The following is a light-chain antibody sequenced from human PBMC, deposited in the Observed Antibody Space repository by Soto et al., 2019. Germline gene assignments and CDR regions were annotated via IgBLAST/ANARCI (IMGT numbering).Light chain of an antibody. J-gene: IGKJ5*01. Sequence: DIQMTQSPSSLSASVADRVTITCQASQDISNYLNWYQQKPGKAPKLLIYHASNLETGVPSRFSGNGSGTDFTFPLRRLQPEDIATYYFQPYDNPPIPFGQGTRLEIK. CDR1: QDISNY. V-gene: IGKV1-33*01. CDR3: QPYDNPPIP. CDR2: HAS.